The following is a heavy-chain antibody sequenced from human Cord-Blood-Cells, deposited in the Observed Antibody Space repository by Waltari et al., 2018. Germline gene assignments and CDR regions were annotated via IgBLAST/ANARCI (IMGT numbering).Heavy chain of an antibody. D-gene: IGHD3-9*01. J-gene: IGHJ3*02. V-gene: IGHV3-30*04. CDR1: GFTVSRLP. Sequence: QVQLVESGGGVVQPGRSVRLPCAASGFTVSRLPIHWVRQAPGKGLEWVAVISYDGSNKYYADSVKGRFTISRDNSKNTLYLQMNSLRAEDTAVYYCARDFLTGDADDAFDIWGQGTMVTVSS. CDR2: ISYDGSNK. CDR3: ARDFLTGDADDAFDI.